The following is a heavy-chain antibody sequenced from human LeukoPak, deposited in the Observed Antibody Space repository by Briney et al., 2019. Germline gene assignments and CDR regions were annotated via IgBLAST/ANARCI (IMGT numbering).Heavy chain of an antibody. V-gene: IGHV4-59*01. CDR3: ARVTNRFDP. Sequence: SETLSLTCTASGGSISTTYWTWIRQPPGKGLEWIGHLYNSGTTNYNPSLKSRVTMSVDTSNNQCSLKLSTVTAADTAVYYCARVTNRFDPWGQGTLVTVSS. J-gene: IGHJ5*02. CDR1: GGSISTTY. CDR2: LYNSGTT.